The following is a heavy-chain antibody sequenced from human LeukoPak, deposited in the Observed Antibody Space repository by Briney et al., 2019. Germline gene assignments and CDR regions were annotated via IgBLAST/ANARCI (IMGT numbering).Heavy chain of an antibody. D-gene: IGHD3-10*01. CDR3: ARVEITMVRGVIFRVLDY. Sequence: GGSLRLSCAASGFTFSSYWMHWVRQAPGKGLVWVSRINSDGSSTSYADSVKGRFTISRDNAKNTLYLQMNSLRAEDTAVYYCARVEITMVRGVIFRVLDYWGQGTLVTVSS. CDR1: GFTFSSYW. V-gene: IGHV3-74*01. J-gene: IGHJ4*02. CDR2: INSDGSST.